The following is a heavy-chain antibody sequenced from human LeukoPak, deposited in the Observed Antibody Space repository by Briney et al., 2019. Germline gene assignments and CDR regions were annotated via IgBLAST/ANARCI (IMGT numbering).Heavy chain of an antibody. CDR3: ARSAGGDGYNFDY. D-gene: IGHD5-24*01. J-gene: IGHJ4*02. Sequence: PSETLSLTCTVSGGSISSYYWSWIRQPPGKGLEWIGYIYYSGSTNYNPSLKSRVTISVDTSKNQFSLKLSSVTAADTAVYYCARSAGGDGYNFDYWGQGTLMTVSS. CDR1: GGSISSYY. V-gene: IGHV4-59*01. CDR2: IYYSGST.